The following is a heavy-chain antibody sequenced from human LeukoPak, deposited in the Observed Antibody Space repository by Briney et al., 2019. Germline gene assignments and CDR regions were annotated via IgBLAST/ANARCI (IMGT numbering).Heavy chain of an antibody. Sequence: TPSETLSLTCTVSGGSISTYYWSWIRQPPGKGLEWIGNIYYSGSPNYNPSLKSRVTISVDTSKNQFSLKLSSVTAADTAVYYCASSRLTTYYYNGLDVWGQGTTVTVSS. CDR3: ASSRLTTYYYNGLDV. D-gene: IGHD4-11*01. CDR1: GGSISTYY. V-gene: IGHV4-59*08. CDR2: IYYSGSP. J-gene: IGHJ6*02.